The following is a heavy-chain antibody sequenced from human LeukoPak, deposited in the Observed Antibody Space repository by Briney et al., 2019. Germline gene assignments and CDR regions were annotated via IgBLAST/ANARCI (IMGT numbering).Heavy chain of an antibody. D-gene: IGHD3-22*01. CDR2: ISGSGGTT. CDR3: AKEEGYYYDSGGYYVEYFQH. V-gene: IGHV3-23*01. CDR1: GFTFNNYA. J-gene: IGHJ1*01. Sequence: GGSLRLSCSASGFTFNNYAMSWVRQAPGKGLEWVSAISGSGGTTYYADSVKGRFTFSRDNSKNTLYLQMNSLRAEDTAVYYCAKEEGYYYDSGGYYVEYFQHWGQGTLVTVSS.